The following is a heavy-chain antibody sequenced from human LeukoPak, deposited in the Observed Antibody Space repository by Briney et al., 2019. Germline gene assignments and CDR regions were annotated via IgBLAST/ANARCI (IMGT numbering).Heavy chain of an antibody. CDR1: GGSFSGYY. CDR3: ARARNWIALDY. Sequence: PSETLSLTCAVYGGSFSGYYWSWIRQPPGKGLEWIGEINHSGSTNYNPSLKSRVTISVDTSKNQFSLKLSSVTAAGTAVYYCARARNWIALDYWGQGTLVTVSS. CDR2: INHSGST. V-gene: IGHV4-34*01. D-gene: IGHD1-1*01. J-gene: IGHJ4*02.